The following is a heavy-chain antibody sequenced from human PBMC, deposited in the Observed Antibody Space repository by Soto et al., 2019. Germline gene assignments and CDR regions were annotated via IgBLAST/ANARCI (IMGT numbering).Heavy chain of an antibody. J-gene: IGHJ4*02. D-gene: IGHD3-3*01. CDR2: MYYSGST. CDR3: ARGTFGVVKD. V-gene: IGHV4-59*01. Sequence: QMQLQESGPGLVKPSETLSLTCTVSVGSISSYYWSWIRQSPGKGLEWIGYMYYSGSTNYNPSLKSRVTISLDTSRNQFSLKLSSVTAADTAVYYCARGTFGVVKDWGQGTLVTVSS. CDR1: VGSISSYY.